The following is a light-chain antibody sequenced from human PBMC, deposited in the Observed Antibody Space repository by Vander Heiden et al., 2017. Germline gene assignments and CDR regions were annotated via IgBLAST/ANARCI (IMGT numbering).Light chain of an antibody. Sequence: LQMSESPSSVSASVGDRVTITCRASQGLARGLAWYQQKPGEAPNLLIYAASRLQSGVPSRFSGSGSGTDFTLTISSLQPEDFATYYCQQANSFPYTFGQGTKLEIK. V-gene: IGKV1-12*01. CDR1: QGLARG. CDR2: AAS. J-gene: IGKJ2*01. CDR3: QQANSFPYT.